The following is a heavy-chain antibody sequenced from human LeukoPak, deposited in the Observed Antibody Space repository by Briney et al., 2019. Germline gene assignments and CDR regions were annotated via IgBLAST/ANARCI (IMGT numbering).Heavy chain of an antibody. J-gene: IGHJ4*02. Sequence: GGSLRLSCAASGFTFSSFAMHWVRQAPGKGLEYVSAISSDGGSTYYGNSVKGRFTISRDNSKNTLYLLMGSLRAEVMAVYYCARRNGAEHSYDYWGQGTLVTVSS. CDR2: ISSDGGST. V-gene: IGHV3-64*01. CDR1: GFTFSSFA. D-gene: IGHD5-18*01. CDR3: ARRNGAEHSYDY.